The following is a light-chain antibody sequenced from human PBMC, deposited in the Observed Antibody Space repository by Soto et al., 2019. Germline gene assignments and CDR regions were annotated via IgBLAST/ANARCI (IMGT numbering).Light chain of an antibody. CDR1: QDISYY. CDR2: GAS. J-gene: IGKJ1*01. Sequence: DSQVTQSPSSVSASVGDRVTITCRASQDISYYLAWYQQKPGKAPKLLIYGASSLQSGVPSRFSCSGSGTDFTLTISSLQPEDFATFYCQQAYTFPRTFGQGTKVEIQ. CDR3: QQAYTFPRT. V-gene: IGKV1D-12*01.